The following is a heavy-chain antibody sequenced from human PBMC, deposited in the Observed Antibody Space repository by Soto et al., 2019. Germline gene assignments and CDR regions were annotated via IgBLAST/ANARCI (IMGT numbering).Heavy chain of an antibody. V-gene: IGHV4-39*01. J-gene: IGHJ6*02. CDR3: ARSVGSGWYGTYYYYYGMDV. D-gene: IGHD6-19*01. CDR2: IYYSGST. Sequence: SETLSLTCTVSGGSIRNNSYYWGWIRQPPGKGLEWIGSIYYSGSTYYNPSLKSRVTISVDTSKNQFSLKLSSVTAADTAVYYCARSVGSGWYGTYYYYYGMDVWGQGTTVTVSS. CDR1: GGSIRNNSYY.